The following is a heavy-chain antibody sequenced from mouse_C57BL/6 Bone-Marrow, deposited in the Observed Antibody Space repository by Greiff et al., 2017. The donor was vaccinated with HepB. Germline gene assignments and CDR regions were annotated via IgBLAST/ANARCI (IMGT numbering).Heavy chain of an antibody. CDR1: GFSLTSYG. Sequence: QVHVKQSGPGLVQPSQSLSITCTVSGFSLTSYGVHWVRQSPGKGLEWLGVIWSGGSTDYNAAFISRLSISKDNSKSQVFFKMNSLQADDTAIYYCARNLDYRFAYWGQGTLVTVSA. D-gene: IGHD2-12*01. V-gene: IGHV2-2*01. CDR3: ARNLDYRFAY. CDR2: IWSGGST. J-gene: IGHJ3*01.